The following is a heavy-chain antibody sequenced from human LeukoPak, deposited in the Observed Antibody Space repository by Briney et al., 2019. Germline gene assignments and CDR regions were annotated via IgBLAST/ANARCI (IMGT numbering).Heavy chain of an antibody. D-gene: IGHD1-1*01. Sequence: PGGSLRLSCAVSGLPVSGDYVSWVRHAPGEGLEWVSVMYSGGATYYADYVKGRFTISRDNSKNTLYLQMNSLRAEDTAVYYCAKRFTTGTTNWFDPWGQGTLVTVSS. CDR2: MYSGGAT. CDR1: GLPVSGDY. CDR3: AKRFTTGTTNWFDP. J-gene: IGHJ5*02. V-gene: IGHV3-53*01.